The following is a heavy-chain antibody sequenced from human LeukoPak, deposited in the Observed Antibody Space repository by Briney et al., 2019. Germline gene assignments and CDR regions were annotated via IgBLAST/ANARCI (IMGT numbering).Heavy chain of an antibody. CDR3: ARGSQQLPRSTPDC. V-gene: IGHV3-74*01. Sequence: PGGSLRLSCAVSRFTFSSYWMHWVRQAPGKGLVWVSHIKTDGSTTAYADSVKGRFTISRDNAKNTLYLQMNSLRAEDTGVYYCARGSQQLPRSTPDCWGQGTLVTVSS. CDR1: RFTFSSYW. D-gene: IGHD2-2*01. CDR2: IKTDGSTT. J-gene: IGHJ4*02.